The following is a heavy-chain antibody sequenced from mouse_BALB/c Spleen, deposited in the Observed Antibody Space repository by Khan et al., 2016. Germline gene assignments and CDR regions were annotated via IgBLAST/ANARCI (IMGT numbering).Heavy chain of an antibody. CDR3: ARSRATVVDDAMDY. Sequence: EVQLQESGPELVKPGASVKMSCKASGYTFTSYVMHWVKQKPGQGLEWIGYINPYNDGTKYNEKFKGKATLTSDKSSSTAYMELSSLTSEDSAVYYCARSRATVVDDAMDYWGQGTSVTVSS. CDR1: GYTFTSYV. D-gene: IGHD1-1*01. J-gene: IGHJ4*01. CDR2: INPYNDGT. V-gene: IGHV1S136*01.